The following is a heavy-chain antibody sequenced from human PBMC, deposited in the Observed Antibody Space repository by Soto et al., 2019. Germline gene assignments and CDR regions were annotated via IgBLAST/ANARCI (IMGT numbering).Heavy chain of an antibody. J-gene: IGHJ4*02. D-gene: IGHD2-15*01. CDR2: VYHTGST. CDR3: ARAKLCNTLSCPHSFDT. V-gene: IGHV4-4*02. Sequence: QVLLQESGPGLINASGTLSLTCGVSGGSISTDNWWSWVRQPPGQGLEWIAEVYHTGSTNYNPSLKSRLTISVDKSKNQFSLRLTSVTAADSAVYYCARAKLCNTLSCPHSFDTWGQGTRVSVSS. CDR1: GGSISTDNW.